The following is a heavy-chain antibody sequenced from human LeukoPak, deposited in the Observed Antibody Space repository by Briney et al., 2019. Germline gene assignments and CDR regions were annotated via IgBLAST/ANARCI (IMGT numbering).Heavy chain of an antibody. Sequence: PGGSLRLSCAASGFTFSSYSMNWVRQAPGKGLEWVSSISSSSSYIYYADSVKGRFTISRDNAKNSLYLQMNSLRAEDTAVYYCARSWLPSDNWFDPWGQGTLVTVSS. J-gene: IGHJ5*02. CDR2: ISSSSSYI. CDR3: ARSWLPSDNWFDP. V-gene: IGHV3-21*01. D-gene: IGHD3-9*01. CDR1: GFTFSSYS.